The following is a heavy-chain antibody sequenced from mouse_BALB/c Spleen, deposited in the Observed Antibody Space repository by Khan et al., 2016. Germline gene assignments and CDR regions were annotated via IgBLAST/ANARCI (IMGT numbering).Heavy chain of an antibody. CDR3: ARHEDRGFDYAWFAY. Sequence: QVQLQQSGAGLVKPGASVKLSCKATGYTFTEYIIHWVKQRSGQGLEWIGWFYPGSGSIKYNEKFKDKATLTADKSSSTVYMELSRLTSEDSAVYFCARHEDRGFDYAWFAYWGQGTLVTVSA. D-gene: IGHD1-1*02. CDR2: FYPGSGSI. V-gene: IGHV1-62-2*01. J-gene: IGHJ3*01. CDR1: GYTFTEYI.